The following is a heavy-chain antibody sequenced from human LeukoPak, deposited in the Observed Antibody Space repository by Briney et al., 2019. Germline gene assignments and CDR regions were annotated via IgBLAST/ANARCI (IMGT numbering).Heavy chain of an antibody. V-gene: IGHV4-30-4*01. D-gene: IGHD2-15*01. J-gene: IGHJ4*02. CDR1: GGPISSGDYY. CDR3: ATSGPWTSDY. Sequence: SETLSLTCTVSGGPISSGDYYWSWIRQPPGKGLEWIGYIYYSGSTYYNPSLKSRVTISVDTSKNQFFLRLSPVTAADTAVYYCATSGPWTSDYWGQGTLVTVSS. CDR2: IYYSGST.